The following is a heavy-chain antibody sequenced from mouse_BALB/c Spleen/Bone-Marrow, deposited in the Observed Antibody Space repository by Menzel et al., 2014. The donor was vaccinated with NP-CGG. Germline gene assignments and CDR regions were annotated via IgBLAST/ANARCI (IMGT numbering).Heavy chain of an antibody. CDR2: INPYNDGT. CDR3: AREGGYYGSLYAMDY. J-gene: IGHJ4*01. CDR1: GYTFTSYV. V-gene: IGHV1-14*01. Sequence: EVQLQESGPELVKPGASVKMSCKASGYTFTSYVMHWVKQKPGQGLEWIGYINPYNDGTKYNEKFKGKATLTSDKSSSTAYMELISLTSEDSAVYYCAREGGYYGSLYAMDYWGQGTSVTVSS. D-gene: IGHD1-1*01.